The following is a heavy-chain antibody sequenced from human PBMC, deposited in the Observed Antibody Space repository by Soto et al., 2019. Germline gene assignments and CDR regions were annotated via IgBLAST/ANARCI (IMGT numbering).Heavy chain of an antibody. CDR3: ALGSGYVGYWYYGMDV. Sequence: ASVKVSCKASGYTFTSYAMHWVRQAPGRRLEWMGWINAGNGNTKYSQKFQGRVTITRDTSASTAYMELSSLRSEDTAVYYCALGSGYVGYWYYGMDVWGQGTTVTVSS. J-gene: IGHJ6*02. CDR2: INAGNGNT. V-gene: IGHV1-3*01. CDR1: GYTFTSYA. D-gene: IGHD5-12*01.